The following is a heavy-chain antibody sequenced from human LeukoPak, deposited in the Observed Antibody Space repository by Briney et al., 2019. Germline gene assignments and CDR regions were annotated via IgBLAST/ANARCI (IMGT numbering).Heavy chain of an antibody. D-gene: IGHD2-21*01. CDR1: GFIFSHYG. V-gene: IGHV3-33*05. J-gene: IGHJ4*02. CDR3: ARELSQIVWGGLDY. CDR2: FQNDASTE. Sequence: PGRSLRLSCAASGFIFSHYGMHWVRQAPGKGLEWVAVFQNDASTENFADSVKGRFTISRDNSKNTVFLQMNSLRVEDTAVYYCARELSQIVWGGLDYGGQGTLVSVSS.